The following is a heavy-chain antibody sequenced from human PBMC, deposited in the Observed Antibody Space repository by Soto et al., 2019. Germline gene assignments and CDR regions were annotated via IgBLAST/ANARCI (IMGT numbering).Heavy chain of an antibody. Sequence: EVQLVESGGGLIQPGGSLRLSCAASGLIVSNNYMTWVRQAPGKGLEWVAVVYVDGTAKYADSVKGRFSISRDNSKNTVYLQMSTLRVEDTAMYYCASEEIVADAFDIWGQGTMVTISS. CDR2: VYVDGTA. J-gene: IGHJ3*02. D-gene: IGHD5-12*01. CDR1: GLIVSNNY. V-gene: IGHV3-53*01. CDR3: ASEEIVADAFDI.